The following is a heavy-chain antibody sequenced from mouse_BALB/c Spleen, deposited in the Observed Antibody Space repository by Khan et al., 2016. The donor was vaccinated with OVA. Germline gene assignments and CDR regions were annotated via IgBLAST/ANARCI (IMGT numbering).Heavy chain of an antibody. V-gene: IGHV9-1*02. CDR2: INTYTGEP. CDR1: GYTFTNYG. D-gene: IGHD2-9*01. J-gene: IGHJ1*01. CDR3: ARTYYGYDRYFAV. Sequence: QIQLVQSGPELKKPGETVKISCKASGYTFTNYGMNWVKQAPGKGLKWMGWINTYTGEPTYADDFKGRFAFSLETSASPAYLQINNLKTEDMATYFCARTYYGYDRYFAVWGAGTPVTVSS.